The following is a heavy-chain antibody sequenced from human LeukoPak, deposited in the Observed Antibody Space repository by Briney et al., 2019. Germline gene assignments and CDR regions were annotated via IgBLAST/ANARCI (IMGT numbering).Heavy chain of an antibody. J-gene: IGHJ4*02. CDR3: ARSGGITMVRGVTF. CDR2: ISSSSSYI. Sequence: PGGSLRLSCAASGFTFSSYSMNWVRQAPGKGLEWVSSISSSSSYIYYADSVKGRFTISRDNAKNSLYLQMNSLRAEDTAVYYCARSGGITMVRGVTFWGQGTLVTVSS. D-gene: IGHD3-10*01. CDR1: GFTFSSYS. V-gene: IGHV3-21*01.